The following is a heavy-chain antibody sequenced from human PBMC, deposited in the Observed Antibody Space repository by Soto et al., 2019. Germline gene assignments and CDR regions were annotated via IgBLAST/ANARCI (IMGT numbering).Heavy chain of an antibody. D-gene: IGHD3-9*01. Sequence: EVQLVESGGGLVQPGGSLRLSCVASGFTFSSYSMVWVRQAPGKGLEWLSYIFVSSTIINYADSVKGRFTVSRDNARNSLFLLMNSLRAEDTAVYYCARDKDWAFDYWGQGTLVTVSS. CDR1: GFTFSSYS. J-gene: IGHJ4*02. V-gene: IGHV3-48*04. CDR2: IFVSSTII. CDR3: ARDKDWAFDY.